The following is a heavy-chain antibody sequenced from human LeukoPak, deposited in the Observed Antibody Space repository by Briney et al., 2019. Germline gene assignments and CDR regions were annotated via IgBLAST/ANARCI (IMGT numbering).Heavy chain of an antibody. CDR1: GFTFSSYA. CDR3: AREDYGDKYYFDY. CDR2: INSNGGST. J-gene: IGHJ4*02. Sequence: GGSLRLSCVASGFTFSSYAMHWVRQTPGKGLEYVSGINSNGGSTHYANSVKGRFTISRDNSKHTLYLQMGSLRTEDMAVYYCAREDYGDKYYFDYWGQGTLVTVSS. D-gene: IGHD4-17*01. V-gene: IGHV3-64*01.